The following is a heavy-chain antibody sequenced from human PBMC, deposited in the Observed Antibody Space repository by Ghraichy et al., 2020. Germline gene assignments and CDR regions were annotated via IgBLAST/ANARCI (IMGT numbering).Heavy chain of an antibody. CDR1: GFPFSNFW. J-gene: IGHJ6*03. D-gene: IGHD3-3*01. CDR3: ARDQRALYDFWSGYSPMDV. V-gene: IGHV3-7*01. Sequence: GGSLRLSCAASGFPFSNFWMSWVRQAPGKGLEWVANIKQEGSEIYYVDSVKGRFTISRDNAKKSLYLQMNSLRAEDTAVYYCARDQRALYDFWSGYSPMDVWGKGTTVTVSS. CDR2: IKQEGSEI.